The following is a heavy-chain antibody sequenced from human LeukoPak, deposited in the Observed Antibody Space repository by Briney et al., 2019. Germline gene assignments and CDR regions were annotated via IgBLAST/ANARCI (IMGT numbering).Heavy chain of an antibody. CDR3: ARGLQETLGWLKAFSAFDI. CDR2: ISAYNGNT. V-gene: IGHV1-18*01. J-gene: IGHJ3*02. CDR1: GYTFTSYG. Sequence: GASVKVSCKASGYTFTSYGITWVRQAPGQGLEWMGWISAYNGNTNYAQMLQGRVTMTTDTSTSTAYMELRSLRSDDTAVYYCARGLQETLGWLKAFSAFDIWGQGTMVTASS. D-gene: IGHD5-24*01.